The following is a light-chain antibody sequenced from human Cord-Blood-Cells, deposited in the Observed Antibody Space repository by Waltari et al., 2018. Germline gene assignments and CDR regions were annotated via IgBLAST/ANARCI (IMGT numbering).Light chain of an antibody. CDR2: GAS. V-gene: IGKV3-15*01. Sequence: EIVMTQSPATLSVSPGARATLSCRASQSVSSNLAWYQQKPSQAPRLLIYGASTRATGIPARFSGRGSGTEFTLTISSLQSEDFAVYYCQQYNNWPLTFGQGTKVEIK. CDR3: QQYNNWPLT. CDR1: QSVSSN. J-gene: IGKJ1*01.